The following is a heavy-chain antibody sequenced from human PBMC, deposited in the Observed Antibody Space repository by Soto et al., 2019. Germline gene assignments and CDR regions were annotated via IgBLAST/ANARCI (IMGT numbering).Heavy chain of an antibody. Sequence: EVQLVESGGGLVQPGGSLRLSCAASGFTFSSYSMNWVRQAPGKGLEWVSYISSATTTIYYADSVKGRFTISRDNAKNSPYLQMNSLRADDTAVYYCARGLAAAGPKLDYWGQGTLVTVSS. CDR2: ISSATTTI. D-gene: IGHD6-13*01. V-gene: IGHV3-48*01. CDR1: GFTFSSYS. CDR3: ARGLAAAGPKLDY. J-gene: IGHJ4*02.